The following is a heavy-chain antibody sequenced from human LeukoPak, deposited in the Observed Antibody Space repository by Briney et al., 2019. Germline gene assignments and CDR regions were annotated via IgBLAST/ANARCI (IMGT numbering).Heavy chain of an antibody. CDR1: GFTFSSYA. CDR2: ISYDGTNK. Sequence: GGSLRLSCAASGFTFSSYAMHWVRHAPGKGLEWVSVISYDGTNKYYADSVKGRFTISRDNSKNTLYLQMNSLRAEDTAVYYCARDYPSSGGNSGLLEYWGQGTLVTVSS. V-gene: IGHV3-30-3*01. CDR3: ARDYPSSGGNSGLLEY. D-gene: IGHD4-23*01. J-gene: IGHJ4*02.